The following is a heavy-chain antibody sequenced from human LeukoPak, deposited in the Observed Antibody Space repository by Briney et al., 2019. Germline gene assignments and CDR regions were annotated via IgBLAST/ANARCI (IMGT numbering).Heavy chain of an antibody. CDR3: AREGNGDYSDY. V-gene: IGHV3-30-3*01. CDR1: GFTFSSYA. D-gene: IGHD4-17*01. CDR2: ISYDGSNK. Sequence: PGGSLRLSCAASGFTFSSYAMHWVRQAPGKGLEWVAVISYDGSNKYYADSVKGRFTISRDNSKNTLYLQMNSLRAEDTAVYYCAREGNGDYSDYWGLGTLVTVSS. J-gene: IGHJ4*02.